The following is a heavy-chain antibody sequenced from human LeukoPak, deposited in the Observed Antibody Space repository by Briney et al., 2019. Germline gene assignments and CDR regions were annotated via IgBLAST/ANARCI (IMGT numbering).Heavy chain of an antibody. CDR2: ITGTGSTI. Sequence: GGSLRLSCAASGFTFSRYEMNWVRQAPGKGLEWLSYITGTGSTIYYADSVKGRFTISSDNAENSLYLQMNSLRAEDTAIYYCARAAYSGADWAFDYWGQGTLVTVSS. J-gene: IGHJ4*02. CDR1: GFTFSRYE. D-gene: IGHD5-12*01. CDR3: ARAAYSGADWAFDY. V-gene: IGHV3-48*03.